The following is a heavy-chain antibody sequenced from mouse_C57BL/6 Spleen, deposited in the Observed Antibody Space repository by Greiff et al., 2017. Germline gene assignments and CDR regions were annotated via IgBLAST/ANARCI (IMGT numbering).Heavy chain of an antibody. CDR1: CYAFSSSW. J-gene: IGHJ4*01. CDR2: IYPGDGDT. Sequence: HVQLKQSGPELVKPGASVKISSKASCYAFSSSWTNWVKQRPGKGLEWIGRIYPGDGDTNHNGKFKGKATLTADKSSSTAYLPLSSLTSEDSAVYFCARERGGDAMDYWGQGTSGTGSS. CDR3: ARERGGDAMDY. V-gene: IGHV1-82*01.